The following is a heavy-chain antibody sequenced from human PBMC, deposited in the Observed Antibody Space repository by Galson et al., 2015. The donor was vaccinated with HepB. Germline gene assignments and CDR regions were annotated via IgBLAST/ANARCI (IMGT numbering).Heavy chain of an antibody. CDR2: IIPIFGTA. D-gene: IGHD2-21*01. Sequence: SVKVSCKASGGTFSSYAISWVRQAPGQGLEWMGGIIPIFGTANYAQKFQGRVTITADESTSTAYMELSSLRSEDTAVYYCARGGSETHMIPYCGGDCYSYDAFDIWGQGTMVTVSS. J-gene: IGHJ3*02. CDR3: ARGGSETHMIPYCGGDCYSYDAFDI. V-gene: IGHV1-69*13. CDR1: GGTFSSYA.